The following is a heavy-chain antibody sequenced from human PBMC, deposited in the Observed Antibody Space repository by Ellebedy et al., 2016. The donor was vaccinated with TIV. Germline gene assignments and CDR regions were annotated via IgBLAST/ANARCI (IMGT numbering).Heavy chain of an antibody. CDR3: ARESRVVVTATRGSYWYFDL. CDR2: LIPIFGTA. D-gene: IGHD2-21*02. J-gene: IGHJ2*01. V-gene: IGHV1-69*13. CDR1: EGTFSSYA. Sequence: AASVKVSCKASEGTFSSYAITWVRQAPGQGLEWMGGLIPIFGTANYAQQFQGRLTLTADESASTAYMELSRLRSEDTAVYFCARESRVVVTATRGSYWYFDLWGRGTLVTVSS.